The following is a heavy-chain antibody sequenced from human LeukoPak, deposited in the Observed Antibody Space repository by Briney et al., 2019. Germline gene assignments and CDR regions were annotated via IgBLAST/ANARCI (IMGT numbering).Heavy chain of an antibody. V-gene: IGHV3-53*05. J-gene: IGHJ4*02. CDR1: GFTVSSNY. CDR3: AKDLDYDSSGYYGDY. CDR2: IYSGGST. Sequence: GGSLRLSCAASGFTVSSNYMSWVRQAPGKGLEWVSVIYSGGSTYYADAVKGRFTISRDNSKNTLYLQMNSLRAEDTAVYYCAKDLDYDSSGYYGDYWGQGTLVTVSS. D-gene: IGHD3-22*01.